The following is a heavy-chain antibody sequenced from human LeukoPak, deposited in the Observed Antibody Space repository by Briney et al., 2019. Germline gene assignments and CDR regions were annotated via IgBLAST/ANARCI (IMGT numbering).Heavy chain of an antibody. CDR3: ARDLGYSYGSDAFDI. CDR1: GGSISSYY. J-gene: IGHJ3*02. D-gene: IGHD5-18*01. V-gene: IGHV4-59*01. Sequence: SETLSLTCTVSGGSISSYYWGWIRQPPGKGLEWIGYIYYSGSTNYNPSLKSRVTISVDTSKNQFSLKLSSVTAADTAVYYCARDLGYSYGSDAFDIWGQGTMVTVSS. CDR2: IYYSGST.